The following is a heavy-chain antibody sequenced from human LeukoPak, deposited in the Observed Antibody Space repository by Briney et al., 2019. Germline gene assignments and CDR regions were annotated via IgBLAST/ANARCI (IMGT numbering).Heavy chain of an antibody. Sequence: SETLSLTCTVSGGSISNYYWSWIRQPPGKGLEWIGYIYYSGSTNYNPSLKSRVTISVDTSKNQFSLKLSSVTAADTAVYYCARGPDYYDSSPHDTWGQGTLVTVSS. V-gene: IGHV4-59*01. CDR1: GGSISNYY. D-gene: IGHD3-22*01. J-gene: IGHJ5*02. CDR3: ARGPDYYDSSPHDT. CDR2: IYYSGST.